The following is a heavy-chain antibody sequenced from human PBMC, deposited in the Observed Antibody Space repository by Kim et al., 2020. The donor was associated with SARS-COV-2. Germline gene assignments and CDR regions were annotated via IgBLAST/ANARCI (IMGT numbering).Heavy chain of an antibody. D-gene: IGHD2-15*01. Sequence: SETLSLTCTVSGGSISSSSYYWGWIRQPPGKGLEWIGSIYYSGSTYYNPSLKSRVTISVDTSKNQFSLKLSSVTAADTAVYYCASSLVARLASHWYFDLWGRGTLVTVSS. J-gene: IGHJ2*01. V-gene: IGHV4-39*01. CDR2: IYYSGST. CDR1: GGSISSSSYY. CDR3: ASSLVARLASHWYFDL.